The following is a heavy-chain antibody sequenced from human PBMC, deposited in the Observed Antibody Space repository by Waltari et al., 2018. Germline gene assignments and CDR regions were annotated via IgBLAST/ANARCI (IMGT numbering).Heavy chain of an antibody. CDR1: GGSIRSYY. CDR3: ARESGDYSPFDN. D-gene: IGHD4-17*01. J-gene: IGHJ4*02. V-gene: IGHV4-4*07. Sequence: QVQLQESGPGLVKPLETLSLTCSVSGGSIRSYYWSWIRQPAGKGLEWIGHIFPSGITKYNPSLKSRVTMSVDTSKNQFSLKLTSVTAADTAVYYCARESGDYSPFDNWGQGTLVTVSS. CDR2: IFPSGIT.